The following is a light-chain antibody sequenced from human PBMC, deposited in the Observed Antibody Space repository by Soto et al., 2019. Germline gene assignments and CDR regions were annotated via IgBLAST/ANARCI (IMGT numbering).Light chain of an antibody. CDR1: SSDVGSYNL. V-gene: IGLV2-23*01. J-gene: IGLJ1*01. Sequence: QSALTQPASVSGSPGQSITISCTGTSSDVGSYNLVSWYQQHPDKAPKLLISEGSKRPSGVSNRFSGSKSGNTASLTISGLQAEDEADYYCCSYAGSYTYVFGTGTKVTVL. CDR3: CSYAGSYTYV. CDR2: EGS.